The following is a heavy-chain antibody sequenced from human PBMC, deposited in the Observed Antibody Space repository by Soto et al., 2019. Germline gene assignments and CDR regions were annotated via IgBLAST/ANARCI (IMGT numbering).Heavy chain of an antibody. CDR2: IKQDGSEK. CDR3: ARDLGLLKSLFDY. Sequence: GGSLRLSCVASGFTFSSYYMSWARQVPGRGLEWLAKIKQDGSEKSYVDSVRGRFTISRDNSKRSVFLDLNSLRVEDTAVYYCARDLGLLKSLFDYWGQGTLVTVSS. J-gene: IGHJ4*02. V-gene: IGHV3-7*01. CDR1: GFTFSSYY. D-gene: IGHD3-16*01.